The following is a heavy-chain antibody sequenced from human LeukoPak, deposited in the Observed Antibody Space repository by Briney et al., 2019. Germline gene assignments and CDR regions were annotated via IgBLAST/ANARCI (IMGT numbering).Heavy chain of an antibody. Sequence: GASVKVSCKASGYTFTSYGISWVRQAPGQGLEWMGWISAYNGNTNYAQKLQGRVTMTTDTSTSTAYMELRSLRSDDTAVYYCARVVGGYCSSTSCYTNYYYYMDVWGKGTTVTVSS. D-gene: IGHD2-2*02. CDR1: GYTFTSYG. CDR3: ARVVGGYCSSTSCYTNYYYYMDV. V-gene: IGHV1-18*01. CDR2: ISAYNGNT. J-gene: IGHJ6*03.